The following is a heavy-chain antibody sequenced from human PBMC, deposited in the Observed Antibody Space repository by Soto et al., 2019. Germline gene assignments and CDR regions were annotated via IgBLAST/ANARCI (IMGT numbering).Heavy chain of an antibody. D-gene: IGHD5-12*01. Sequence: SETLSLTCAVYGGSFSGYYWTWIRQPPGKGLEWIGEINHSGSTNYNPSLKSRVTVSVDTSKNQFSLRLSSVTAADTAVYYCATGEKMATKKEGRYLDYWGHGTLLTSSS. J-gene: IGHJ4*01. CDR1: GGSFSGYY. CDR2: INHSGST. CDR3: ATGEKMATKKEGRYLDY. V-gene: IGHV4-34*01.